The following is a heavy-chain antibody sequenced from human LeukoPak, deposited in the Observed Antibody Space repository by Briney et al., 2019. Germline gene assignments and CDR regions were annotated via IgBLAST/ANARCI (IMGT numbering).Heavy chain of an antibody. J-gene: IGHJ4*02. CDR3: AKYTRYSEAPGTDY. CDR1: GFTFSIHW. Sequence: GRSVRLSCVVAGFTFSIHWMRWVRQPPGKGLEWVSSIDKDGSEKRYVDSVKGRFTTSRDNAKNSVYLQMTSLEAEDTAVYYCAKYTRYSEAPGTDYCGQGTLVTVSS. D-gene: IGHD6-13*01. CDR2: IDKDGSEK. V-gene: IGHV3-7*01.